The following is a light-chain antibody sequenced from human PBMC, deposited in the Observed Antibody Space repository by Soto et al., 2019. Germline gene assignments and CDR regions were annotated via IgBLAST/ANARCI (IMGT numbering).Light chain of an antibody. CDR2: EES. J-gene: IGKJ4*01. CDR3: QQVKSYPRT. CDR1: QAITNN. Sequence: KMNHSPSSLSASMRDRVTITFRASQAITNNLAWYQQKPGNPPRLLIYEESTLHSGVPSRFSGRKVGTQFILTIDSLQPEDFATYYCQQVKSYPRTFGGGSNVDIK. V-gene: IGKV1-9*01.